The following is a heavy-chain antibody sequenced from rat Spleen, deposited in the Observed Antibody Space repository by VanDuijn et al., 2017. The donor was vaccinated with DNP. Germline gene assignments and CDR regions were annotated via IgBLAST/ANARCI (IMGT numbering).Heavy chain of an antibody. Sequence: VQLQESGPGLVQPSRTLSLTCTVSGFSLTSYGLSWVRQPPGKGLEWIAAIWSGGSTDYNSSLKSRLSISRDTSKSQVLLKMNSLQTEDTAMNFCARWQLYLSYFDYWGQGVMVTVSS. J-gene: IGHJ2*01. CDR1: GFSLTSYG. CDR2: IWSGGST. CDR3: ARWQLYLSYFDY. D-gene: IGHD1-2*01. V-gene: IGHV2-16*01.